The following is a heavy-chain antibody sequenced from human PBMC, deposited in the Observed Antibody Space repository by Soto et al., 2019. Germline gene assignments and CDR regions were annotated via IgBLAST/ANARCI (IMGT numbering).Heavy chain of an antibody. CDR1: GGSVSSGIYY. V-gene: IGHV4-61*01. D-gene: IGHD2-2*01. J-gene: IGHJ6*02. CDR3: ARGSTPAQFYGMDV. Sequence: QVQLQESGPGLVKTSETLSLTCGVSGGSVSSGIYYWSWMRQPPGKGLEWIGYIYYSGSTNYNPSLKSRVTISVDTYKNQFSLKLSSVTAADTAVYYCARGSTPAQFYGMDVWGQGTTVTVSS. CDR2: IYYSGST.